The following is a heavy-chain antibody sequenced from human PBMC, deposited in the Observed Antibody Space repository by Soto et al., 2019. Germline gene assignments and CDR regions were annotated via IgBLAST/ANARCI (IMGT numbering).Heavy chain of an antibody. CDR2: ISSSSSTI. Sequence: EVQLVESGGGLVQPGGSLRLSCAASGFTFSSYSMNWVRQAPGKGLEWVSYISSSSSTIYYADSAKGRFTISRDNAKNSLYLQMNSLRAEDTAVYYCARDPGDCSSTSCSIYYYMDVWGKGTTVTVS. J-gene: IGHJ6*03. V-gene: IGHV3-48*01. CDR3: ARDPGDCSSTSCSIYYYMDV. D-gene: IGHD2-2*01. CDR1: GFTFSSYS.